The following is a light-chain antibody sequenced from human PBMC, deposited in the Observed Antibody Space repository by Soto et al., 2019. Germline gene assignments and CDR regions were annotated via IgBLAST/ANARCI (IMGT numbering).Light chain of an antibody. CDR2: GAS. CDR1: QSVSSNY. Sequence: EIVLTKSPGTLSLSPGEGATLSCRASQSVSSNYLAWYQQRPGQAPRLLIYGASSRATGIPDRFSGGGSGTDFTLPISRLEPEDFAVYYCQQYCSSSPTTFGQGTRLEIE. V-gene: IGKV3-20*01. CDR3: QQYCSSSPTT. J-gene: IGKJ5*01.